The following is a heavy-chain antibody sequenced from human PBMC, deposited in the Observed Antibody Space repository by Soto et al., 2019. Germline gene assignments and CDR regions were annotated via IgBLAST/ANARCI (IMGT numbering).Heavy chain of an antibody. CDR2: IYHSGGT. J-gene: IGHJ6*02. D-gene: IGHD3-22*01. Sequence: PSETLSLTCVVSGGFISSGGYSWSWIRQPPGKGLEWIGYIYHSGGTYYNPSLRSRVTISVERSKNQFSLNLISVTAADTAVYYCARGFDSYFYGLDVWGQGTTVTVSS. CDR3: ARGFDSYFYGLDV. CDR1: GGFISSGGYS. V-gene: IGHV4-30-2*01.